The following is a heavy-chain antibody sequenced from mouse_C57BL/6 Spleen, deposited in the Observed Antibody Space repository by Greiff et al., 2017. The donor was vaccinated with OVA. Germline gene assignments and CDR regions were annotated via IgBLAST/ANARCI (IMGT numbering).Heavy chain of an antibody. V-gene: IGHV1-26*01. Sequence: EVQLQQSGPELVKPGASVKISCKASGYTFTDYYMNWVKQSHGKSLEWIGDINPNNGGTSYNQKFKGKATLTVDKSSSTAYMELRSLTSEDSAVYYCASIYYDYRYAMDYWGQGTSVTVSS. CDR1: GYTFTDYY. J-gene: IGHJ4*01. CDR3: ASIYYDYRYAMDY. D-gene: IGHD2-4*01. CDR2: INPNNGGT.